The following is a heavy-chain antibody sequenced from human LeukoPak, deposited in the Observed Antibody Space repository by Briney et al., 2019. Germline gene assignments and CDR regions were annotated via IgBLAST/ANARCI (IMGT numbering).Heavy chain of an antibody. CDR2: INPNSGGT. Sequence: ASVKASCKASGYTFTGYYMHWVRQAPGQGLEWMGWINPNSGGTNYAQKFQGRVTMTRDTSISTAYMELSRLRSDDTAVYYCARDPGYYDSSGYPVFGYWGQGTLVTVSS. CDR1: GYTFTGYY. J-gene: IGHJ4*02. V-gene: IGHV1-2*02. CDR3: ARDPGYYDSSGYPVFGY. D-gene: IGHD3-22*01.